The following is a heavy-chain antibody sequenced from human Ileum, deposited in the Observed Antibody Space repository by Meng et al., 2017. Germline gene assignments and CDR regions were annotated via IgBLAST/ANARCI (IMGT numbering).Heavy chain of an antibody. CDR1: GGSFSANY. Sequence: QVQLQQWGAGLLKPSETLSLTCVAHGGSFSANYWTWIRQPPGKGLEWIGEINHNGNTNYKPSLKSRVTISVDTSKKQFSLRLTSVTAADTAVYYCASARYDNWGQGTLVTVSS. CDR3: ASARYDN. V-gene: IGHV4-34*01. J-gene: IGHJ4*02. CDR2: INHNGNT.